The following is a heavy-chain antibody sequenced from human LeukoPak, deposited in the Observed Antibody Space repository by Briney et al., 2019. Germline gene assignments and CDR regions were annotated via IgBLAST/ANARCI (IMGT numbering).Heavy chain of an antibody. CDR3: AKQGWGDYYDSSGYCHFDY. D-gene: IGHD3-22*01. J-gene: IGHJ4*02. V-gene: IGHV3-30-3*02. Sequence: GGSLRLSCAASGFTFSSNVMHWVRQAPGKGLEWVAAISHDGNNKYNADSVKGRFTVSRDNSKNTLYLQMNSLRAEDTAIYYCAKQGWGDYYDSSGYCHFDYWGQGPLVSVSS. CDR1: GFTFSSNV. CDR2: ISHDGNNK.